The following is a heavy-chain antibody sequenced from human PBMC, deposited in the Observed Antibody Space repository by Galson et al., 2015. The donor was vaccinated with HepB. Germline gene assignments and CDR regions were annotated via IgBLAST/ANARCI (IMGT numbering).Heavy chain of an antibody. J-gene: IGHJ6*03. CDR1: GFTFSSYS. D-gene: IGHD2-2*02. CDR2: ISSSSSYI. V-gene: IGHV3-21*01. Sequence: SLRLSCAASGFTFSSYSMNWVRQAPGKGLEWVSSISSSSSYIYYADSVKGRFTISRDNAKNSLYLQMNSLRAEDTAVYYCARVDIVVVPAAILEPHYYYYYYMDVWGKGTTVTVSS. CDR3: ARVDIVVVPAAILEPHYYYYYYMDV.